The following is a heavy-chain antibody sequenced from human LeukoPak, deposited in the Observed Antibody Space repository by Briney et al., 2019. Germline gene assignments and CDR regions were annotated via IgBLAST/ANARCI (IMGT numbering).Heavy chain of an antibody. V-gene: IGHV3-23*01. CDR3: TTATEKNSFWAFDI. CDR2: ISGSDVST. Sequence: GGSLRLSCVASGFTFRHYAMSWVRQAPGKGLEWVSSISGSDVSTYYAESVKGRFTISRDNSKNTLYLQMNSLKTEDTAVYYCTTATEKNSFWAFDIWGQGTMVTVSS. D-gene: IGHD3-3*01. J-gene: IGHJ3*02. CDR1: GFTFRHYA.